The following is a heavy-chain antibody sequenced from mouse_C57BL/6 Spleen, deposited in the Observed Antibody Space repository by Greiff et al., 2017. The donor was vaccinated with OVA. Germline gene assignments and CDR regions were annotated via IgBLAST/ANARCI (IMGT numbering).Heavy chain of an antibody. CDR1: GYTFTSYW. CDR2: INPSNGGT. CDR3: ARSVYDGDYVDYFDY. Sequence: QVQLQQPGTELVKPGASVKLSCKASGYTFTSYWMHWVKQRPGQGLEWIGNINPSNGGTNYNEKFKSKATLTVDKSSSTAYMQLSSLTSEDSAVYYCARSVYDGDYVDYFDYWGQGTTLTVSS. J-gene: IGHJ2*01. D-gene: IGHD2-3*01. V-gene: IGHV1-53*01.